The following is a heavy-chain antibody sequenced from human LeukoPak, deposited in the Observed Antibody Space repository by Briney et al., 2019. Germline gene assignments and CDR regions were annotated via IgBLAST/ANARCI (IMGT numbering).Heavy chain of an antibody. D-gene: IGHD4/OR15-4a*01. CDR2: ISGSGGST. V-gene: IGHV3-23*01. Sequence: GGSLRLSCAASGFTFSSYGMSWARQAPGKGLEWVSAISGSGGSTYYADSVKGRFTISRDNSKNTLYLQMNSLRAEDTAVYYCAKEPTVLTRYFDYWGQGTLVTVSS. J-gene: IGHJ4*02. CDR1: GFTFSSYG. CDR3: AKEPTVLTRYFDY.